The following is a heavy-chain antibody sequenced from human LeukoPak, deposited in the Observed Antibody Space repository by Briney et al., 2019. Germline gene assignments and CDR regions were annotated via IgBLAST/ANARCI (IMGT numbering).Heavy chain of an antibody. CDR2: INHSGST. CDR1: GGSFSGYY. V-gene: IGHV4-34*01. Sequence: SETLSLTCAVYGGSFSGYYWSWIRQPPGKGLEWIGEINHSGSTNYNPSLKSRVAISVDTSKNQFSLKLSSVTAADTAVYYCARLSGRSGYPWGQGTLVTVSS. J-gene: IGHJ5*02. D-gene: IGHD3-22*01. CDR3: ARLSGRSGYP.